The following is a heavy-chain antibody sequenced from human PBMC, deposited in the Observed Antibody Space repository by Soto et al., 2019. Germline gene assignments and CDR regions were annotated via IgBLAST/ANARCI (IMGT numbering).Heavy chain of an antibody. CDR3: ANDQGSGYYYEVDY. CDR1: GFTFSSYG. J-gene: IGHJ4*02. CDR2: ISYDGSNK. V-gene: IGHV3-30*18. D-gene: IGHD3-22*01. Sequence: QVQLVESGGGVVQPGRSLRLSCAASGFTFSSYGMHWVRQAPGKGLEWVAVISYDGSNKYYADSVKGRFTISRDNSKNTLYLQMNNLRAEDTAVYYCANDQGSGYYYEVDYWGQGTLVTVSS.